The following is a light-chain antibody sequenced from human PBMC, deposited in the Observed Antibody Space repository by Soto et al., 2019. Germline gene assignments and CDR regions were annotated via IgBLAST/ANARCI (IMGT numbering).Light chain of an antibody. CDR2: DVS. J-gene: IGLJ1*01. V-gene: IGLV2-14*01. CDR1: SSDVGGYNY. Sequence: QSVLTQSASVSGSPGQSITISCTGTSSDVGGYNYVSWYQQHPGKAPKLMIYDVSNRPSGVSNRFSGSKSGNTASLTISGLQAEDEADYYCSSYTSSSTLLFGTGTKLTVL. CDR3: SSYTSSSTLL.